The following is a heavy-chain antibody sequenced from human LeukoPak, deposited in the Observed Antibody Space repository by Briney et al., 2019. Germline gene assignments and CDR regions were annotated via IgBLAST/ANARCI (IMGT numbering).Heavy chain of an antibody. CDR2: ISGSGGST. J-gene: IGHJ4*02. CDR3: AKDQEDTEYFDY. CDR1: GFTFSGYA. Sequence: GGSLRLSCAASGFTFSGYAMSWVRQAPGKGLGWVSAISGSGGSTYYADSVKGRFTISRDNSKNTLYLQMNSLRAEDTAVYYRAKDQEDTEYFDYWGQGTLVTVSS. V-gene: IGHV3-23*01. D-gene: IGHD2-15*01.